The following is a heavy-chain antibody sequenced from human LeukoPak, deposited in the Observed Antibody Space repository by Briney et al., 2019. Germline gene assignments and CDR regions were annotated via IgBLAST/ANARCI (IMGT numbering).Heavy chain of an antibody. CDR3: ARGSRFGVVERDAFDI. D-gene: IGHD3-3*01. CDR1: SGSISSSS. V-gene: IGHV3-21*01. Sequence: ETLSLTCTVSSGSISSSSYNWGWIRQPPGKGLEWVSSISISSNYIYYTDSVKGRFTISRDNAKNSLYLQMNSLRAEDTAVYYCARGSRFGVVERDAFDIWGQGTMVTVSS. CDR2: ISISSNYI. J-gene: IGHJ3*02.